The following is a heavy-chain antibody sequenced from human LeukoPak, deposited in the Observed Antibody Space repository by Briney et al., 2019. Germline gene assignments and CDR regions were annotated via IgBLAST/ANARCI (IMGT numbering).Heavy chain of an antibody. J-gene: IGHJ4*02. CDR1: GFTFSNAW. V-gene: IGHV3-15*07. CDR2: IKSKTDGGTT. CDR3: TTLPQYSSGWYDY. D-gene: IGHD6-19*01. Sequence: GGSLRLSCAASGFTFSNAWMNWVRQAPGKGLEWVGRIKSKTDGGTTDYAAPVKGRCTISRDDSKNTLYLQMNSLKTEDTAVYYCTTLPQYSSGWYDYWGQGTLVTVSS.